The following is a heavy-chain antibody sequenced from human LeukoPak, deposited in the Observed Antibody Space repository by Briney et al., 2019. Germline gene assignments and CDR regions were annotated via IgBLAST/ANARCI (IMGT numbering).Heavy chain of an antibody. CDR3: ARDGYGG. Sequence: PGRSLRLSCRGSGFTFADHAMSWLRQAPGKGLEWVGFIRINRYGGTTEYAASVKGRFIISRDDSKSIVSLQMNSLKTEDTAVYFCARDGYGGWGQGTLVTVSS. J-gene: IGHJ4*02. CDR1: GFTFADHA. D-gene: IGHD5-12*01. V-gene: IGHV3-49*03. CDR2: IRINRYGGTT.